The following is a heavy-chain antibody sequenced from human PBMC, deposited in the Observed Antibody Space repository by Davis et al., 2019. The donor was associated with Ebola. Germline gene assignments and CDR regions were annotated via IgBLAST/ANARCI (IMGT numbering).Heavy chain of an antibody. CDR2: IIPILGIA. Sequence: AASVKVSCKASGGTFSSYAISWVRQAPGQGLEWMGRIIPILGIANYAQKFQGRVTITADKSTSTAYMELSSLRSEDTAVYYCARDQDSYGLGYWSQGTLVTVSS. CDR3: ARDQDSYGLGY. J-gene: IGHJ4*02. CDR1: GGTFSSYA. V-gene: IGHV1-69*04. D-gene: IGHD5-18*01.